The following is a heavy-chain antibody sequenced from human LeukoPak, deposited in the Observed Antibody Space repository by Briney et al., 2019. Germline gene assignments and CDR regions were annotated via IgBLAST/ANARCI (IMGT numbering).Heavy chain of an antibody. J-gene: IGHJ4*02. CDR3: TAGTGTSDFDY. Sequence: GGSLRLSCAASGFTFTNAWMSWVRQAPGKGLEWVGRIKSKTGVGTIDYAAPVKGRFTISRDDSTNTVYLQMNSLKTEDTAVYYCTAGTGTSDFDYWGQGTLVTVSS. D-gene: IGHD1-7*01. CDR1: GFTFTNAW. CDR2: IKSKTGVGTI. V-gene: IGHV3-15*01.